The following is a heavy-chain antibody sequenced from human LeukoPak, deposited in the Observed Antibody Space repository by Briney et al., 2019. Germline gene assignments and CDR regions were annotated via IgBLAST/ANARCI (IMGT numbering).Heavy chain of an antibody. CDR2: ISNSGGTT. CDR1: GFAFSDYY. D-gene: IGHD5-18*01. J-gene: IGHJ4*02. V-gene: IGHV3-23*01. CDR3: ARTSPGYTYGLLDY. Sequence: GGSLRLSCAASGFAFSDYYMNWIRQAPGKGLEWVSCISNSGGTTYHTDSVKGRFAISRDSSKNTLFLQMNSLRVEDAAVYYCARTSPGYTYGLLDYWGQGTLVTVSS.